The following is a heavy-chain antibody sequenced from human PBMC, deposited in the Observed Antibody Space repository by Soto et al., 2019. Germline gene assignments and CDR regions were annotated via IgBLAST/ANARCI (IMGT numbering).Heavy chain of an antibody. CDR1: GYSFTSYW. CDR2: VYPGDSDT. D-gene: IGHD2-15*01. Sequence: GESLKISCKGSGYSFTSYWIGWVGQMPGKGLEWMGIVYPGDSDTRYSPSFQGQVTISAGKSISTAYLQWSSRQASDTAKYYCVRYAQGYCSGGSCYSFGMDVWGEGTTVTVSS. V-gene: IGHV5-51*01. J-gene: IGHJ6*04. CDR3: VRYAQGYCSGGSCYSFGMDV.